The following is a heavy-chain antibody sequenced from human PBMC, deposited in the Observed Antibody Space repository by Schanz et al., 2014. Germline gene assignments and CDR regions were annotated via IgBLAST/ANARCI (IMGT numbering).Heavy chain of an antibody. Sequence: VHLLESGGGLVQPGGSLRLSCAASGFTFSSYWMHWVRQVPGKGLVWVSRIKSDGSSTSYADSVKGRFTISRDNAKNTLYLQMNSLRAEDTAVYYCLAPDYGMDVWGQGTTVTVSS. CDR2: IKSDGSST. J-gene: IGHJ6*02. V-gene: IGHV3-74*02. CDR1: GFTFSSYW. CDR3: LAPDYGMDV.